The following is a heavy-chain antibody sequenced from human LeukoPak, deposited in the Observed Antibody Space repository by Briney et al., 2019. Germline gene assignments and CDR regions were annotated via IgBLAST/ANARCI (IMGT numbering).Heavy chain of an antibody. CDR2: LSSSGGST. D-gene: IGHD4-17*01. J-gene: IGHJ4*02. CDR1: GFFFSNYD. V-gene: IGHV3-23*01. Sequence: GGSLRLSCAASGFFFSNYDMNWVRQAPGKGLEWVSGLSSSGGSTFYADSVKGRFTIPRDNSKNTVYLQMNSLRGEDTAIYYCARGVTVTTDFWGQGTLVTVSS. CDR3: ARGVTVTTDF.